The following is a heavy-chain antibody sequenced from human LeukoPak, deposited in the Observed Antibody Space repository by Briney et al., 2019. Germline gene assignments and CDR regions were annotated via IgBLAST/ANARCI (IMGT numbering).Heavy chain of an antibody. V-gene: IGHV3-48*01. CDR2: IGTTSGAI. Sequence: GGSLILSCAASGFTFNAFGMNWVGQAPGKGLEGVSYIGTTSGAIYYADSVKGRFTISRDSAKNSLYLQMNRLRAEDTAVYYCARFRTWGDKAFDYWGQGTLVTVSS. CDR3: ARFRTWGDKAFDY. D-gene: IGHD2-21*02. J-gene: IGHJ4*02. CDR1: GFTFNAFG.